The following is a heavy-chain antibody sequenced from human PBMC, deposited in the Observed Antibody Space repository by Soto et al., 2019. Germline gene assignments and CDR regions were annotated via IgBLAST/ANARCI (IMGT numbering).Heavy chain of an antibody. CDR3: ARIDAVAGSFDY. CDR1: GFSLSTSGMC. V-gene: IGHV2-70*01. J-gene: IGHJ4*02. Sequence: SGPTLVNPTQTLTLTCTFSGFSLSTSGMCVSWIRQPPGKALEWLALIDWDDDKYYSTSLKTRLTISKDNSKNQVVLTMTNMDPVATATYYWARIDAVAGSFDYWGQGNLLTVSS. D-gene: IGHD6-19*01. CDR2: IDWDDDK.